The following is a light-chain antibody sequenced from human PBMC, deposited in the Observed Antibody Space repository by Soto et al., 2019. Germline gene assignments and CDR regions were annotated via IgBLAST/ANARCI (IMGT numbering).Light chain of an antibody. CDR3: AAWDDSLSGHVV. CDR2: RNN. J-gene: IGLJ2*01. Sequence: QSVLTQPPSASGTPGQRVTISCSGSSSNIGSNYVYSYQQLPGTAPKLLIYRNNQRPSGVPGRFSGSKSGTSASLAISGLGSEDEADYYCAAWDDSLSGHVVFGGVTKLTVL. CDR1: SSNIGSNY. V-gene: IGLV1-47*01.